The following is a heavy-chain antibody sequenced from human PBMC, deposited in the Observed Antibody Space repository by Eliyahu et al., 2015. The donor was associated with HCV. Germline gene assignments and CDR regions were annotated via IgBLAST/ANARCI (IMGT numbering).Heavy chain of an antibody. V-gene: IGHV3-48*02. Sequence: EVQLVESGGGLVQPGGSLRLSCVASGFTFCXCPMTWVPQAPGKGLEWVSYIRSTSTTIYYADSVKGRFTISRENAKNSLYLQMNSLRDEDTAVYYCARAYSDNARVGFDYWGQGTLVTVSS. CDR3: ARAYSDNARVGFDY. CDR2: IRSTSTTI. J-gene: IGHJ4*02. CDR1: GFTFCXCP. D-gene: IGHD1-26*01.